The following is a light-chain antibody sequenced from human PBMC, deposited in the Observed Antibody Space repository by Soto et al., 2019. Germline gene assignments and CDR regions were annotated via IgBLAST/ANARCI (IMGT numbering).Light chain of an antibody. CDR2: AAS. CDR1: QSVSSY. V-gene: IGKV3-20*01. J-gene: IGKJ1*01. CDR3: QQYGSSPWT. Sequence: EIVLTQSPATLALSPGERGTLSCRASQSVSSYLAWYQQKHGQAPRXLIYAASRRATGIPDRFSSSGSGTDLTITISRLEPEDFEVYYCQQYGSSPWTFGQGTKGDIK.